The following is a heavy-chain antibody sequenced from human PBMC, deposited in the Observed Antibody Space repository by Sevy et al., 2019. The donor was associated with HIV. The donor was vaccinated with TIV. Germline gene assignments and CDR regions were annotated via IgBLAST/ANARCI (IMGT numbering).Heavy chain of an antibody. CDR1: GGSISSTTYY. CDR3: ARHFYSSSRANWYFDL. J-gene: IGHJ2*01. V-gene: IGHV4-39*01. CDR2: IYYGGRT. Sequence: SETLSLTCSVSGGSISSTTYYWGWIRQPPGKGLEWVGSIYYGGRTYYNPSLNSRATTSVDTSKNQFSLMLSSVTAADTAVYYCARHFYSSSRANWYFDLWGRGTLVTVSS. D-gene: IGHD6-13*01.